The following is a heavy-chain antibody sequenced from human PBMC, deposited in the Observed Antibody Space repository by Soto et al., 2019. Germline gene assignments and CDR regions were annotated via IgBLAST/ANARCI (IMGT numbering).Heavy chain of an antibody. J-gene: IGHJ4*02. CDR2: IYYSGTT. Sequence: QVQLQESGPGLVKPSDTLSLTCAVSGYSISSSNWWGWIRQPPGKGLEWIGYIYYSGTTYYNPSLNSXXTXSXPTSTTQFSLKLTSVPAVYTAVHYCARREIQGPIDYWGQGTLVTVSS. D-gene: IGHD1-26*01. CDR1: GYSISSSNW. CDR3: ARREIQGPIDY. V-gene: IGHV4-28*01.